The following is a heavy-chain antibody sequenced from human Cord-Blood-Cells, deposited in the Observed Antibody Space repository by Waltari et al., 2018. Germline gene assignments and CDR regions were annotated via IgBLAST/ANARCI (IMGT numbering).Heavy chain of an antibody. D-gene: IGHD3-22*01. CDR1: GFTFSSYG. V-gene: IGHV3-33*01. Sequence: QVQLVESGGGVVQPGRSLRLSCAASGFTFSSYGMHWVRQAPGKGLEWVAVIWYDGSNKYYADSVKGRFNISRDNSNNTLYLQMNSLKAEDTAVYYCARDANYYDSSGYYEYYFDYWGQGTLVTVSS. J-gene: IGHJ4*02. CDR2: IWYDGSNK. CDR3: ARDANYYDSSGYYEYYFDY.